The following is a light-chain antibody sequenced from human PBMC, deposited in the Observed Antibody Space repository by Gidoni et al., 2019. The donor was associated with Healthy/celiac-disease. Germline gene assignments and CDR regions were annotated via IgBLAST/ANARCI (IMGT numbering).Light chain of an antibody. Sequence: EIVLTQSPGTLSWSPGDRATLSCRASQSVSSSYFAWYQQKPGQAPRLLIYGASSRATGIPHRFSGSGSGTDFTLTISRLEPEDFAVYYCQHYGSSPYTFXXXTKLEIK. J-gene: IGKJ2*01. CDR2: GAS. CDR3: QHYGSSPYT. CDR1: QSVSSSY. V-gene: IGKV3-20*01.